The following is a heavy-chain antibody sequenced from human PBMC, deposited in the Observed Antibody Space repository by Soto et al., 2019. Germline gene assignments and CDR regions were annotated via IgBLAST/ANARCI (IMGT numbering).Heavy chain of an antibody. V-gene: IGHV4-31*03. Sequence: QVQLQQSGPGLLKPTQTLSLTCTFSGGSISNGGYYWNWIRQHPGTGLEWIGYIYYSGSTYNNPSLKDRVTVSVDTPKTQFSLKLSCVSAADTAVYYCASSVLRCGQGNLVTLSS. CDR3: ASSVLR. D-gene: IGHD6-19*01. J-gene: IGHJ4*02. CDR1: GGSISNGGYY. CDR2: IYYSGST.